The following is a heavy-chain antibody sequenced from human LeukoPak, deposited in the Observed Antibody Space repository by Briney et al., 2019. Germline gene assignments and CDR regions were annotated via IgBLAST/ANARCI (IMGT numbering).Heavy chain of an antibody. CDR1: GGSISSYY. CDR2: IYYSGST. Sequence: SETLSLTCTVSGGSISSYYWSWIRQPPGKGLEWIGYIYYSGSTNYNPSLKSRVTISVDTSKNQFSLKLSSVTAADTAVYYCARDPYYGSGSSPNAFDIWGQGTMVTVSS. J-gene: IGHJ3*02. CDR3: ARDPYYGSGSSPNAFDI. D-gene: IGHD3-10*01. V-gene: IGHV4-59*01.